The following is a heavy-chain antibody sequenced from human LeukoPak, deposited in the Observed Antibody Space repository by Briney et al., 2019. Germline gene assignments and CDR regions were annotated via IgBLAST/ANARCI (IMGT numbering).Heavy chain of an antibody. D-gene: IGHD3-3*01. CDR3: ARDSDFWSGYWPNFDY. V-gene: IGHV1-46*01. CDR2: INPSGGST. J-gene: IGHJ4*02. Sequence: ASVKASCKASGYTFTSYYMHWVRQAPGQGLEWMGIINPSGGSTSYAQKLQGRVTMTTDTSTSTAYMELRSLRSDDTAVYYCARDSDFWSGYWPNFDYWGQGTLVTVSS. CDR1: GYTFTSYY.